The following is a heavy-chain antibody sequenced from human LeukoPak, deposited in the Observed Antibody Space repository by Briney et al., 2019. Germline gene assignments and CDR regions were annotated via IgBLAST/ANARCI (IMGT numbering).Heavy chain of an antibody. V-gene: IGHV1-46*01. Sequence: GASVKVSCKASGYTFTSYYMHWVRQAPGQGLEWMGIINPSGGSTSYAQKFQGRVTMTRDTSTSTVYMELSSLRSEDTAVYYCARDGPPKRYCSSTSCYGYWGQGTLVTVSS. D-gene: IGHD2-2*01. J-gene: IGHJ4*02. CDR1: GYTFTSYY. CDR3: ARDGPPKRYCSSTSCYGY. CDR2: INPSGGST.